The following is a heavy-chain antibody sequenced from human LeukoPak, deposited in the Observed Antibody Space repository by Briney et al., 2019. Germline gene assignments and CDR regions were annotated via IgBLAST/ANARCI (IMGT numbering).Heavy chain of an antibody. D-gene: IGHD2-21*02. CDR3: ARAGGDSWGQFYY. J-gene: IGHJ4*02. V-gene: IGHV3-53*01. CDR1: GFTVGSKY. CDR2: IYDGDRS. Sequence: GGSLRLSCSVSGFTVGSKYMIWVRQAPGKGLEVVSIIYDGDRSSYADSVRGRFTISRDRSRNTLHLQMNTLRAEDSAVYYCARAGGDSWGQFYYWGQGIPGTGS.